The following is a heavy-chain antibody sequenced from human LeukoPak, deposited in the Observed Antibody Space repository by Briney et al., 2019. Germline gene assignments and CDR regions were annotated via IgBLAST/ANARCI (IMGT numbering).Heavy chain of an antibody. V-gene: IGHV4-59*01. CDR1: GGSISSYY. J-gene: IGHJ4*02. CDR2: IYYSGST. D-gene: IGHD3-10*01. Sequence: SETLSLTCTVSGGSISSYYWSWIRQPPGKGLEWIGYIYYSGSTNYNPSLKSRVTISVDTSKNQFSLKLSSVTAADTAVYYCAREMITMVRRVMTDYFDYWGQGTLVTVSS. CDR3: AREMITMVRRVMTDYFDY.